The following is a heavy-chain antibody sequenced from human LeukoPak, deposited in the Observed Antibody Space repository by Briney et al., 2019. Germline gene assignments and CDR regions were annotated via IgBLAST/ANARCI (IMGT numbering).Heavy chain of an antibody. Sequence: AGGSLRLSCAASGFTFSSYSMNWVGQAPGKGLEGVSSIISSSGYIYYADSVKCRFTISRDIAKNSLYLQMNSLRAENTAVYYCARPAYDSSGVNWFDPWGQGTLVTVSS. CDR3: ARPAYDSSGVNWFDP. J-gene: IGHJ5*02. V-gene: IGHV3-21*01. CDR1: GFTFSSYS. CDR2: IISSSGYI. D-gene: IGHD3-22*01.